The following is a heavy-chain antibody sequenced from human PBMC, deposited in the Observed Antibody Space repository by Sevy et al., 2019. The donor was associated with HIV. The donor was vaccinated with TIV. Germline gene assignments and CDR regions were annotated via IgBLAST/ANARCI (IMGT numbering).Heavy chain of an antibody. CDR1: GFTFSTYT. V-gene: IGHV3-21*01. CDR2: ISSSSSNI. CDR3: ARDTADGGGW. J-gene: IGHJ4*02. D-gene: IGHD2-15*01. Sequence: GGSLRLSCAASGFTFSTYTMNWVRQAPGKGLEWVSLISSSSSNINYADPVKGRFTISRDNAKNSLYLQMNSLRVEDTALDYCARDTADGGGWRGQGTLVTVSS.